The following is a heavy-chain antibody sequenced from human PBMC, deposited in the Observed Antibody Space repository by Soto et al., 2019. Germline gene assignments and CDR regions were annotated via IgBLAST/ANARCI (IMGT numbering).Heavy chain of an antibody. V-gene: IGHV4-39*01. CDR3: ASPVDYGGNSGHAFDI. CDR2: IYNSRTT. D-gene: IGHD4-17*01. CDR1: GGSIISSSYY. J-gene: IGHJ3*02. Sequence: QLQLQESGPGLVKPSETLSLTCTVSGGSIISSSYYWGWIRQPPGKGLEWIGNIYNSRTTYYNPYLKSLVTISADTSKNQFSLKLSSVTAADTAVYYCASPVDYGGNSGHAFDIWGQGTTVTVSS.